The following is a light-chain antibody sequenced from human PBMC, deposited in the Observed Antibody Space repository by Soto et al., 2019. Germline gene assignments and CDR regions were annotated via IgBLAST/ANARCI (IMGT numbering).Light chain of an antibody. Sequence: DIQMTQSPSSLSASVGDMVTITCRASQGIGNHLAWYQQRPGKVPKLLIYAASNLQSGVPSRFSGSGSETDFTLTISSLQPEDVATYYCQKYNRAPWTFGQGTKVEIK. CDR1: QGIGNH. V-gene: IGKV1-27*01. J-gene: IGKJ1*01. CDR3: QKYNRAPWT. CDR2: AAS.